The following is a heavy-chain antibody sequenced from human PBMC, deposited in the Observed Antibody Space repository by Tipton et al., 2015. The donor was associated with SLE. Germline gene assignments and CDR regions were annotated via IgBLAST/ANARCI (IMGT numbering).Heavy chain of an antibody. CDR2: ISANTGET. CDR1: GYTFTNYG. J-gene: IGHJ4*02. CDR3: ARECSGSGCLDY. Sequence: QLVQSGAEVKKPGDSVQVSCKASGYTFTNYGISWMRQAPGQGLEWVGWISANTGETKFAQRFQGRVSMTTDTSTSTTYMALRSAGSDDTAIYYCARECSGSGCLDYWGQGTLVTVSS. V-gene: IGHV1-18*01. D-gene: IGHD3-10*02.